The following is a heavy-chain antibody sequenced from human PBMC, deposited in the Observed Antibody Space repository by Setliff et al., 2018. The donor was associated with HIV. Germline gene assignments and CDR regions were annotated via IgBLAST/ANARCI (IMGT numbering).Heavy chain of an antibody. CDR3: ASTYYNFWSGQAAYNWFDP. Sequence: LSLTCTVSGGSISSSSYYWGWIRQPPGKGLEWIGSIYYSGSTYYNPSLKSRVTISVDTSKNQFSLKLSSVTAADTAVYYCASTYYNFWSGQAAYNWFDPWGQGTLVTV. CDR1: GGSISSSSYY. D-gene: IGHD3-3*01. CDR2: IYYSGST. J-gene: IGHJ5*02. V-gene: IGHV4-39*01.